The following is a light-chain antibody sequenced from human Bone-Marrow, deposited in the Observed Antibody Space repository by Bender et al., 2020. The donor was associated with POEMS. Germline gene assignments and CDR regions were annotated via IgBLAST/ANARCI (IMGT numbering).Light chain of an antibody. CDR3: SSFTRSSTVV. CDR2: GVT. CDR1: RSDIGAYDY. Sequence: QSALTQPASVSGSPGQSITISCTGTRSDIGAYDYVSWYQQHPGQAPTLMIYGVTNRPSGASNRFSGSKSGNTASLTISGLQAEDEADYYCSSFTRSSTVVFGGGTKLTVL. J-gene: IGLJ2*01. V-gene: IGLV2-14*01.